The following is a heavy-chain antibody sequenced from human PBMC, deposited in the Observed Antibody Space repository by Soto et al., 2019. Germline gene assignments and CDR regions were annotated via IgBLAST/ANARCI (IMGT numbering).Heavy chain of an antibody. V-gene: IGHV3-11*01. CDR3: AGDPYYYGSAF. D-gene: IGHD3-10*01. J-gene: IGHJ4*02. CDR2: ISSGGTTT. Sequence: PGGSLRLSCAASGFRFSDHYMTWIRQAPGKGLEWVSKISSGGTTTYYADSVKGRFTVSRDNAKNSLYLQMNSLRTEDTAVYYCAGDPYYYGSAFWGQGTLVTVSS. CDR1: GFRFSDHY.